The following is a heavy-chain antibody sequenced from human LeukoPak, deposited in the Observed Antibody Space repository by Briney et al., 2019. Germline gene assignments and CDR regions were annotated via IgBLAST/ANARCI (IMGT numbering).Heavy chain of an antibody. J-gene: IGHJ4*02. D-gene: IGHD5-12*01. CDR1: GFTFSSYG. V-gene: IGHV3-23*01. CDR2: ISGSGGST. CDR3: ATTDVDIVATMPVPTIDY. Sequence: WGSLRLSCAASGFTFSSYGMSWVRQAPGKGLEWVSAISGSGGSTYYADSVKGRFTISRDNSKNTLYLQMNSLRAEDTAVYYCATTDVDIVATMPVPTIDYWGQGTLVTVSS.